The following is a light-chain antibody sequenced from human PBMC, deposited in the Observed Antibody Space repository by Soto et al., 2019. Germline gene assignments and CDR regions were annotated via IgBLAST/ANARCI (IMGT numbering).Light chain of an antibody. J-gene: IGKJ2*01. Sequence: EIVMTQSPATLSVSPGEGVTLSCRASQSVSSNLAWYQQKPGQAPRLLIYGASTRATGIPARFSGSGSETEFTLTISSLQSEDFAVYYCQQYNNWPPMYTFGQGTKVHIK. CDR2: GAS. CDR3: QQYNNWPPMYT. CDR1: QSVSSN. V-gene: IGKV3-15*01.